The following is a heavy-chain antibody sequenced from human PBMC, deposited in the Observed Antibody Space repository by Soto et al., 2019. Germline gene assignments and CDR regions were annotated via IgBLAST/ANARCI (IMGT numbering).Heavy chain of an antibody. D-gene: IGHD2-2*01. CDR1: GGTFGSYA. CDR2: IIPIPGTA. Sequence: QVQLVQSGAEVKKPGSSVKVFCKASGGTFGSYAIRWVRRAPGQGLEWMGGIIPIPGTANYAQKFQGRVTIAADESTSTAYMELSSLRSEDTAVYYCARSQGSSTSLEIYYYYYYGMDVWGQGTTVTVSS. V-gene: IGHV1-69*01. J-gene: IGHJ6*02. CDR3: ARSQGSSTSLEIYYYYYYGMDV.